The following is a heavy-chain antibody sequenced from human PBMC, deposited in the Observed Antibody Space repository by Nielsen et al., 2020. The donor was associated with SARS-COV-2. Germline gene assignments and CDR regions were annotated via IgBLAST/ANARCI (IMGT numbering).Heavy chain of an antibody. D-gene: IGHD6-19*01. CDR3: ARLSLRAVAGPMTHYYYYCHLDV. CDR2: IDPSDSYT. J-gene: IGHJ6*03. Sequence: VGQMPGKGLAWMGRIDPSDSYTNYSPSFQGHVTISADKSISTAYLQWSSLKASDTAMYYCARLSLRAVAGPMTHYYYYCHLDVWGKGTTVTVSS. V-gene: IGHV5-10-1*01.